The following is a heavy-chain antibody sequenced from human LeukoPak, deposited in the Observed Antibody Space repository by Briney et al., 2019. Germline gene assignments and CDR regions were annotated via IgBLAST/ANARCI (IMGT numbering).Heavy chain of an antibody. V-gene: IGHV3-30-3*01. J-gene: IGHJ4*02. CDR1: GFTFSSYA. CDR2: ISYDGSNK. CDR3: ARDRGPFDY. Sequence: GGSLRLSCAASGFTFSSYAMHWVRQAPGKGLEWVAVISYDGSNKYYADSVKGRFTISRDNSKNTLYLQMNGLRAEDTAVYYCARDRGPFDYWGQGTLVTVSS.